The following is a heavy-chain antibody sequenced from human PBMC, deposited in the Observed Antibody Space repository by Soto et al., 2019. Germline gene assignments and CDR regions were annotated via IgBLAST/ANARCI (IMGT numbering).Heavy chain of an antibody. Sequence: ASVKVSCKASGYTFTSYGISWVRQAPGQGLEWMGWISAYNGNTNYAQKLQGRVTMTTDTSTSTAYMELRSLRSDDTAVYYCAGPIAVAGPTAIDYWGQGTLVTVSS. CDR3: AGPIAVAGPTAIDY. CDR1: GYTFTSYG. D-gene: IGHD6-19*01. CDR2: ISAYNGNT. J-gene: IGHJ4*02. V-gene: IGHV1-18*04.